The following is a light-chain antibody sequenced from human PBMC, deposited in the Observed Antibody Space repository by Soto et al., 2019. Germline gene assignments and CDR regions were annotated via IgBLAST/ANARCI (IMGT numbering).Light chain of an antibody. CDR2: DAV. CDR1: RPVVRQY. V-gene: IGKV3-20*01. Sequence: EIVLTQSPGILSLSPGERAPPSRRASRPVVRQYIAWYHQKPGQAPRLLIHDAVSRAAGIPDRFSGSDSASGTDFTLFISRLEPEDCGVFYCQQNGRSPTFGPGTKVDIK. CDR3: QQNGRSPT. J-gene: IGKJ3*01.